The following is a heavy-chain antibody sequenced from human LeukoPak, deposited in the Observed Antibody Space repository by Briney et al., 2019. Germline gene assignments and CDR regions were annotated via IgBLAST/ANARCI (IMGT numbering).Heavy chain of an antibody. Sequence: PGGSLRLSCAASGFTFSSYWMSWVRQAPGKGLEWVANIKQDGSEKYYVDSVKGRFTISRDNAKNSLYLQMNSLRAEDTAVYYCARDFSQDGIHTFDYWGQGTLVTVSS. CDR1: GFTFSSYW. CDR2: IKQDGSEK. V-gene: IGHV3-7*01. J-gene: IGHJ4*02. D-gene: IGHD1-14*01. CDR3: ARDFSQDGIHTFDY.